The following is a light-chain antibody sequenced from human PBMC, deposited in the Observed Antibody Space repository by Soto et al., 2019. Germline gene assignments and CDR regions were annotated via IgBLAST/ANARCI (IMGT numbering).Light chain of an antibody. CDR1: SGDVGPYNY. CDR2: EVS. V-gene: IGLV2-14*01. CDR3: SSHTTSNTWM. Sequence: QSALTQPASVSGSPGQSITISCTRTSGDVGPYNYVSWYLQHPGKAPKLMIYEVSNRPSGVSNRFSGSKSGNTASLTISGLQAEDEGDYYCSSHTTSNTWMFGGGTKVTVL. J-gene: IGLJ3*02.